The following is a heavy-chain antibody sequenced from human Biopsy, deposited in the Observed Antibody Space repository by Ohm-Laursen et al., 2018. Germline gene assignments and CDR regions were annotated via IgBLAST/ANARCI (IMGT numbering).Heavy chain of an antibody. CDR2: INPNSGVT. D-gene: IGHD3-10*01. Sequence: SSVKVSCKASGYTFTGYYMHWVRQAPGQGLEWMGWINPNSGVTNYAQRFQGRVTMTRDTSISTAYMELSRLRSDDTAVYYCARDPRYGYGSYFDYWGQGTLVAVSS. V-gene: IGHV1-2*02. CDR1: GYTFTGYY. J-gene: IGHJ4*02. CDR3: ARDPRYGYGSYFDY.